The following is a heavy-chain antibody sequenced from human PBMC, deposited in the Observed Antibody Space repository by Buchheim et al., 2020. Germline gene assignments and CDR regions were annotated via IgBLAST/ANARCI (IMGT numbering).Heavy chain of an antibody. D-gene: IGHD1/OR15-1a*01. Sequence: EVQLVESGGGLVQPGGSLRLSCAVSGFTFNTYEMNWVRQAPGKGLEWVSYISSSGSTIYYADSVKGRFTISRDNAKKSLYLQMNSMRAEDTAVYYCARGLTVATTYDAFDVWGQGT. V-gene: IGHV3-48*03. CDR2: ISSSGSTI. CDR3: ARGLTVATTYDAFDV. J-gene: IGHJ3*01. CDR1: GFTFNTYE.